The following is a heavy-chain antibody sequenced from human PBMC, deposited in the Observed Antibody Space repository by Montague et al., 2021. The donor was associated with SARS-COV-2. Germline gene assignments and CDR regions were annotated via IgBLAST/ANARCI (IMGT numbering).Heavy chain of an antibody. V-gene: IGHV3-9*01. CDR3: AKDFDYYDSSGYFDY. Sequence: SLRLSCAASGFTFGDHAMHWVRQAPGKGPEWISGITWDSATLGCADSVKGRFTISRDNAKNSLYLQMNSLRAEDTALYYCAKDFDYYDSSGYFDYWGQGTLVTVSS. CDR2: ITWDSATL. D-gene: IGHD3-22*01. CDR1: GFTFGDHA. J-gene: IGHJ4*02.